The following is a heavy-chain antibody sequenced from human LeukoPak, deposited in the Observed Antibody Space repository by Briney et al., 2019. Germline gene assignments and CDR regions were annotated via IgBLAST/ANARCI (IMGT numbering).Heavy chain of an antibody. V-gene: IGHV1-69*04. CDR3: ARDNPDYSPWDYYYYGMDV. CDR1: GGTFSSYA. D-gene: IGHD2-15*01. J-gene: IGHJ6*02. Sequence: SVKVSRKASGGTFSSYAISWVRQAPGQGLEWMGRIIPIFGIANYAQKFQGRVTITADKSTSTAYMELSSLRSEDTAVYYCARDNPDYSPWDYYYYGMDVWGQGTTVTVSS. CDR2: IIPIFGIA.